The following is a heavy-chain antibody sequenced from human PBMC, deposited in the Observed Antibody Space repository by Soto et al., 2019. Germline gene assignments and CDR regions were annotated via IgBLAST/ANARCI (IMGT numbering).Heavy chain of an antibody. CDR3: ARNTAMYDY. V-gene: IGHV4-59*08. J-gene: IGHJ4*02. CDR2: IYYSGST. Sequence: SETLSLTCTVSGGSINSYFWSWIRQPPGKGLEWIGYIYYSGSTNYNPSLKSRVTISVDTSKNQSSLNLSSVTAADTAVYYCARNTAMYDYWGQGVLVTVSS. D-gene: IGHD5-18*01. CDR1: GGSINSYF.